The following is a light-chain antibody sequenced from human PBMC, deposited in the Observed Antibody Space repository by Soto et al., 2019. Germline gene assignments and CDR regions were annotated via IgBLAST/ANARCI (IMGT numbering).Light chain of an antibody. J-gene: IGKJ1*01. CDR3: KKYNNWTQWK. Sequence: ETLMTHSPSTLSVSPGERSTLSCRASQSVYIILAWYQQKPGQAPRLLIYGAYTRATNITARFSGSGSGTELTLNISRLKYEHFEVYYSKKYNNWTQWKFGQGKKVDIK. CDR1: QSVYII. CDR2: GAY. V-gene: IGKV3-15*01.